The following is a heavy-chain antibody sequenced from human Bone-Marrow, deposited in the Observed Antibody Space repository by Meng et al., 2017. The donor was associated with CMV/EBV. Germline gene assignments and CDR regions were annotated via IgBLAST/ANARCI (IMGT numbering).Heavy chain of an antibody. V-gene: IGHV3-73*01. D-gene: IGHD3-22*01. CDR2: IRSKANSYAT. CDR3: TSLSYDSSGYYQLYGMDV. J-gene: IGHJ6*02. Sequence: GESLKISCAASGFTFSTYWMNWVRQAPGKGLEWVGRIRSKANSYATAYAASVKGRFTISRDDSKNTAYLQMNSLKTEDTAVYYCTSLSYDSSGYYQLYGMDVWGQGTTVTVSS. CDR1: GFTFSTYW.